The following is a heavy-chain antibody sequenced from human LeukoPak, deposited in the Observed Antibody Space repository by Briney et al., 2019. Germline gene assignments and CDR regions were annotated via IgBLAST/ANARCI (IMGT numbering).Heavy chain of an antibody. CDR1: GFTFDDYA. Sequence: GRSLRLSCAASGFTFDDYAMHWVRQAPGKGLEWVSGISWNSGSIGYADSVKGRFTISRDNAKNSLYLQMNSLRAEDTALYYCAKESDGSGSYYNAYYFDYWGQGTLVTVSS. V-gene: IGHV3-9*01. CDR3: AKESDGSGSYYNAYYFDY. J-gene: IGHJ4*02. D-gene: IGHD3-10*01. CDR2: ISWNSGSI.